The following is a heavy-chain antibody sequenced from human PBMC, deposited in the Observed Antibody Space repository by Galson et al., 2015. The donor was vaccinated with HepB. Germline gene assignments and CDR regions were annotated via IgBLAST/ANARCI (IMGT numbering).Heavy chain of an antibody. CDR1: GFTFSSYG. CDR3: AKGARTTKRGENWFDP. CDR2: ISYDGSNK. J-gene: IGHJ5*02. V-gene: IGHV3-30*18. Sequence: SLRLSCAASGFTFSSYGMHWVRQAPGKGLEWVAVISYDGSNKYYADSVKGRFTISRDNSKNTLYLQMNSLRAEDTAVYYCAKGARTTKRGENWFDPWGQGTLVTVSS. D-gene: IGHD1-7*01.